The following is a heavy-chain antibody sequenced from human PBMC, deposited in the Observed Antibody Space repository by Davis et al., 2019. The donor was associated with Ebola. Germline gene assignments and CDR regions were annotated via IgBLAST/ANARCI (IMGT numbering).Heavy chain of an antibody. Sequence: PSETLSLTCTVSGGSISSGDYYWSWIRQPPGKGLEWIGYIYYSGSTYYNPSLKSRVTISVDTSKNQFSLKLSSVTAADTAVYYCARSMVRVLGWFDPWGQGTLVTVSS. CDR1: GGSISSGDYY. CDR3: ARSMVRVLGWFDP. D-gene: IGHD3-10*01. J-gene: IGHJ5*02. CDR2: IYYSGST. V-gene: IGHV4-30-4*01.